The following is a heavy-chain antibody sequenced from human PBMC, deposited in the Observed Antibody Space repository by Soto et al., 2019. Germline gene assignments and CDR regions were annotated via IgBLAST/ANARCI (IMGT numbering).Heavy chain of an antibody. D-gene: IGHD2-8*01. CDR1: GFTLSDHY. CDR2: ISGSGDGT. CDR3: TKSRRGILTVYGFGGMDV. J-gene: IGHJ6*02. V-gene: IGHV3-23*01. Sequence: GGSLRLSCAGSGFTLSDHYIDWVRQAPGKGLEWVASISGSGDGTYYGDSVKGRFTISRDSSSSTLYLQMNNLRGEDTAVYFCTKSRRGILTVYGFGGMDVWGQGTTVTVSS.